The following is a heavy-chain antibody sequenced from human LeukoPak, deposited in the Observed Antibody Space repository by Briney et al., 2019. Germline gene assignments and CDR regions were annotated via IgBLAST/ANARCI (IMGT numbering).Heavy chain of an antibody. D-gene: IGHD3-10*01. CDR3: AKGPRTYYYGSWTDY. V-gene: IGHV3-33*06. CDR2: IWYDGSNK. CDR1: GFTFSSYG. Sequence: GGSLRLSYAASGFTFSSYGMHWVRQAPGKGLEGVAVIWYDGSNKYYADSVKGRFAISRDNSKNTLYLQMNRLRAEDTAVYYCAKGPRTYYYGSWTDYWGQGTLVTVSS. J-gene: IGHJ4*02.